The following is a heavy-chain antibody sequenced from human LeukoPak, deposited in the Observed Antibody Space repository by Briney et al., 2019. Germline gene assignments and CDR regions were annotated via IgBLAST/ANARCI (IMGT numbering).Heavy chain of an antibody. V-gene: IGHV3-20*04. CDR2: INWNGGST. CDR1: GFTFDDYG. D-gene: IGHD3-22*01. Sequence: PGGSLRLSCAASGFTFDDYGMSWVRQAPGKGLEWVSGINWNGGSTGYADSVKGRFTISRDNAKNSLYLQMNSLRAEDTALYYCARVYYDSSGYVFDYWGQGTLVTVSS. J-gene: IGHJ4*02. CDR3: ARVYYDSSGYVFDY.